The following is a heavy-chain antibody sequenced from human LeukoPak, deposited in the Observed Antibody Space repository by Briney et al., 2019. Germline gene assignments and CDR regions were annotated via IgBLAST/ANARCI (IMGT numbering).Heavy chain of an antibody. D-gene: IGHD6-13*01. Sequence: GGSLRLSCAASEFTFSNYAMSWVRQAPGKGLEWVSGIYGNGAGIQYADSVKGRFTISRDNSKNTLYLQMNSLRAEDTALYYCAKDRLPDGRWSLDYWGQGTLVTVSS. CDR1: EFTFSNYA. V-gene: IGHV3-23*01. J-gene: IGHJ4*02. CDR2: IYGNGAGI. CDR3: AKDRLPDGRWSLDY.